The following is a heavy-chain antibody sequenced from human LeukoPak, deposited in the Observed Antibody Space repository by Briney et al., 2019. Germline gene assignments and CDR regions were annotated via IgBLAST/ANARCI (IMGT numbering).Heavy chain of an antibody. CDR3: LRGDRRDY. Sequence: GGSLRLSCAASGFTFSSYAMSWARQAPGKGLEWVSSIDSSGGYMFYADSVKGRFIISRDNAKDSLYLQMNSLRVEDTVVYYCLRGDRRDYWGQGTLVTVSS. J-gene: IGHJ4*02. CDR2: IDSSGGYM. V-gene: IGHV3-21*06. CDR1: GFTFSSYA.